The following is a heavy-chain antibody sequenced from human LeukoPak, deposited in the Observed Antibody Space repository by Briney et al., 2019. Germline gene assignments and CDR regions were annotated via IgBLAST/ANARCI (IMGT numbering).Heavy chain of an antibody. CDR3: AKDGSYYDSSGYYGY. CDR2: ISGSGGST. Sequence: GGSLRLSCAASGFTFSSYAMSWVRQAPGKGLEWVSAISGSGGSTYYADSVKGRFTISRDNSKNTLYLQMNSLRAEDTAVHYCAKDGSYYDSSGYYGYWGQGTLVTVSS. J-gene: IGHJ4*02. CDR1: GFTFSSYA. D-gene: IGHD3-22*01. V-gene: IGHV3-23*01.